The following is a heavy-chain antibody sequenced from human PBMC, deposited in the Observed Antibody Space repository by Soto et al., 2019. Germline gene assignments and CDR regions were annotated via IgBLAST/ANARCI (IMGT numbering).Heavy chain of an antibody. CDR3: ARDWEGGYYYYYMDV. D-gene: IGHD1-26*01. CDR2: INANNGNT. J-gene: IGHJ6*03. Sequence: ASVKVSCKASGYTFTSYDINWVRQATGQGLEWMGWINANNGNTKYSQKFQGRVTITRDTSASTAYMELSSLRSEDTAVYYCARDWEGGYYYYYMDVWGKGTTVTVSS. CDR1: GYTFTSYD. V-gene: IGHV1-3*01.